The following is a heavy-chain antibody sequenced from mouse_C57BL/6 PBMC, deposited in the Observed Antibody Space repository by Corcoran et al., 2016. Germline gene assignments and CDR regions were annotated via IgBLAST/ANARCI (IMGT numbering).Heavy chain of an antibody. CDR2: INTYSGVP. V-gene: IGHV9-3*01. Sequence: QIQLVQSGPELKKPGETVKISCKASGYTFTTYGMSWVKQAPGKGLKWMGWINTYSGVPTYADDFKGRFAFSLETSASTAYLQINNLKNEDTATYFCAREYYGSSYRFAYWGQGTLVTVSA. D-gene: IGHD1-1*01. J-gene: IGHJ3*01. CDR3: AREYYGSSYRFAY. CDR1: GYTFTTYG.